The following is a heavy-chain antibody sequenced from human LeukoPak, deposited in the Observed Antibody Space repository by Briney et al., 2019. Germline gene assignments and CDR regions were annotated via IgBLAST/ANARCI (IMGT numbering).Heavy chain of an antibody. Sequence: ASVKVSCKASGYTFTSYYMHWVRQAPGQELEWMGIINPSGGSTSYAQKFQGRVTMTRDTSTSTVYMELSSLRSEDTAVYYCARAFLGAPFTMIVVVRNFDYWGQGTLVTVSS. CDR3: ARAFLGAPFTMIVVVRNFDY. J-gene: IGHJ4*02. CDR1: GYTFTSYY. CDR2: INPSGGST. D-gene: IGHD3-22*01. V-gene: IGHV1-46*01.